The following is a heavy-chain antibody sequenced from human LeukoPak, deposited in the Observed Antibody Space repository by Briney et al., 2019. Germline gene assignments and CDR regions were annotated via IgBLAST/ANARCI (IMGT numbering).Heavy chain of an antibody. D-gene: IGHD2-2*01. CDR2: IHYGGST. Sequence: SETLSLTCTVSGGSISGHYWGWIRQPPGKELEWIGYIHYGGSTNYNPSLKSRIIISVDTSKNQFSLKLTSVTAADTAVYYCARNLVPAAPFYMDVWGKGTTVTVSS. CDR1: GGSISGHY. V-gene: IGHV4-59*11. CDR3: ARNLVPAAPFYMDV. J-gene: IGHJ6*03.